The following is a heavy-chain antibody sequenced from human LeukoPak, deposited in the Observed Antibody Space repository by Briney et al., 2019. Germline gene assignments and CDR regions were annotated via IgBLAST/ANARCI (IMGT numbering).Heavy chain of an antibody. CDR3: ARGGDYGDLRYFDY. J-gene: IGHJ4*02. Sequence: PSETLSLTCTVSGASISSYYWSWIRQPPGKGLEWIGYIYYRGSTNYNPSLKSRVTFSVDTSKNQFSLKLNSVTAADTAVYYCARGGDYGDLRYFDYWGQGTLVTVSS. CDR1: GASISSYY. D-gene: IGHD4-17*01. V-gene: IGHV4-59*01. CDR2: IYYRGST.